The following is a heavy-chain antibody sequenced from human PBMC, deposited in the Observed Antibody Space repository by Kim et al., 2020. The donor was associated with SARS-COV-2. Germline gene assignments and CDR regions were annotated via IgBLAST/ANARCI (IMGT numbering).Heavy chain of an antibody. V-gene: IGHV3-48*02. CDR3: ASYGDSGIDI. D-gene: IGHD4-17*01. CDR2: SNI. J-gene: IGHJ3*02. Sequence: SNIYYADSVKGRFTISRDNAKNSLYLQMNSLRDEDTAVYYCASYGDSGIDIWGQGTMVTVSS.